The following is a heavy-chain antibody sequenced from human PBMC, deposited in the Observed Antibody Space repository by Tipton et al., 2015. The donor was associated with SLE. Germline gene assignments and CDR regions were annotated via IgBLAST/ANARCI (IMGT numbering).Heavy chain of an antibody. D-gene: IGHD2/OR15-2a*01. CDR1: GGSISSSSYY. Sequence: LRLSCTVSGGSISSSSYYWGWIRQPPGKGLEWIGSIYYSGSTYYNPSLKSRVTISVDTSKNQFSLKLSSVTAADTAVYYCARGPAVTTYYYYYYYMDVWGKGTTVTVSS. J-gene: IGHJ6*03. CDR3: ARGPAVTTYYYYYYYMDV. V-gene: IGHV4-39*07. CDR2: IYYSGST.